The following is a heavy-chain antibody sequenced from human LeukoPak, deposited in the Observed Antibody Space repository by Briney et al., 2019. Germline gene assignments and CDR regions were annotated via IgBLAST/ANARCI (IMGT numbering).Heavy chain of an antibody. Sequence: GGSLRLSCAASGFTFSSHWMSWVRQAPGKGLEWEANIEKDGSEKYYVDAVKGRFTISRDNAKTSLYLQMNSLRAEDTAVYYCARDLSGIAGYTYGRGIDYWGQGTLVTVSS. J-gene: IGHJ4*02. CDR3: ARDLSGIAGYTYGRGIDY. V-gene: IGHV3-7*01. CDR1: GFTFSSHW. D-gene: IGHD5-18*01. CDR2: IEKDGSEK.